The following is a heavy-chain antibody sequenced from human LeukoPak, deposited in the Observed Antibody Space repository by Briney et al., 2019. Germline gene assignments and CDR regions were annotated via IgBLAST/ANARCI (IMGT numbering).Heavy chain of an antibody. CDR1: GFTFSSYG. J-gene: IGHJ4*02. CDR3: AKDPYYYDPIDY. D-gene: IGHD3-22*01. Sequence: PGRSLRLSCAASGFTFSSYGMHWVRQAPGKGLEWVSAISGSGGSTYYADSVKGRFTISRDNFKNTLYLQMNSLRAEDTAVYYCAKDPYYYDPIDYWGQGTLVTVSS. V-gene: IGHV3-23*01. CDR2: ISGSGGST.